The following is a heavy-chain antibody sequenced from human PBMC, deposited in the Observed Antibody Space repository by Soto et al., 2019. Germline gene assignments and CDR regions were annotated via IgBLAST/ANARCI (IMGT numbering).Heavy chain of an antibody. J-gene: IGHJ4*02. V-gene: IGHV4-61*01. CDR2: IYYSGST. Sequence: SETLSLTCTVSGGSVSSGSYYWSWIRQPPGQGLEWIGYIYYSGSTNYNPSLKSRVTISVHTSKNQFSLKLSAVTAADTAVYYGAGGTGGLRYAKLDYWGQGTLVTVSS. CDR1: GGSVSSGSYY. CDR3: AGGTGGLRYAKLDY. D-gene: IGHD3-9*01.